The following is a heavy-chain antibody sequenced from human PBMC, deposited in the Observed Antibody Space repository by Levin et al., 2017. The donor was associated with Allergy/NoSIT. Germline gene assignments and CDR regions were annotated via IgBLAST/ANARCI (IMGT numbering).Heavy chain of an antibody. CDR1: GGSITSYY. Sequence: ASETLSLTCTVSGGSITSYYWTWIRQPPGKGLEWIGYIYYGGTTSYNPSLKSRVTISIDTSKNQFSLKLSSVTAADTAVYYCATFKRFRGFDPWGQGTLVTVSS. CDR2: IYYGGTT. V-gene: IGHV4-59*01. CDR3: ATFKRFRGFDP. J-gene: IGHJ5*02. D-gene: IGHD3-16*01.